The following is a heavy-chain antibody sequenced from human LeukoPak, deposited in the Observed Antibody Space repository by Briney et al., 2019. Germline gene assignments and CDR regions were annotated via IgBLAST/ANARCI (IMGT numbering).Heavy chain of an antibody. V-gene: IGHV4-31*03. D-gene: IGHD3-10*01. CDR2: IAESGST. J-gene: IGHJ5*02. CDR3: ARVDYYPSGTYINWFDP. Sequence: SETLSLTCTVSGGSLSSGGYYWSWIRQHPGKGLEWIGHIAESGSTYYSPSLKSRVTISVDTSKNQFSLKLSSVTAADTAVYYCARVDYYPSGTYINWFDPWGQGTQVTVSS. CDR1: GGSLSSGGYY.